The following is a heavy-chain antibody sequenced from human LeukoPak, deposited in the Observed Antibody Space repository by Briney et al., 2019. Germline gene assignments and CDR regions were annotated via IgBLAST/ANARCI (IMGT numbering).Heavy chain of an antibody. CDR2: INPNSGGT. D-gene: IGHD5-18*01. V-gene: IGHV1-2*02. Sequence: ASVKVSCKASGYTFTGYYMHWVRPAPGQGLEWMGWINPNSGGTNYAQKFQGRVTMTRDTSISTAYMELSRLRSDDTAVYYCARGGGYSYGLEYFDYWGQGTLVTVSS. CDR1: GYTFTGYY. J-gene: IGHJ4*02. CDR3: ARGGGYSYGLEYFDY.